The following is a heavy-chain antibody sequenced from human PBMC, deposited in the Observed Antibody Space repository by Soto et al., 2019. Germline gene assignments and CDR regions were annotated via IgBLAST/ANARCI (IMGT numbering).Heavy chain of an antibody. CDR1: GGYFNNRQTLNSYP. CDR3: AKSWGGEIYYYYSAMDV. CDR2: IIPLFGTT. Sequence: QVQVVQSGAEVKRPGSSVNVSCKASGGYFNNRQTLNSYPISWVRQAPGQGLEWMGGIIPLFGTTNYAQRFQGRVPITPDKSTSTTYLALNNVTSDDTAVYYCAKSWGGEIYYYYSAMDVWGQGTTVTVSS. V-gene: IGHV1-69*06. J-gene: IGHJ6*02. D-gene: IGHD3-16*01.